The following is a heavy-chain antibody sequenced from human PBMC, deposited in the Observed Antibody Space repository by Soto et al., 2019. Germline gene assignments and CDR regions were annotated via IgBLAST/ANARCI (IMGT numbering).Heavy chain of an antibody. V-gene: IGHV4-39*01. CDR3: ARRTVNIRTFYSGLKTHCFDY. CDR2: IYYSGST. D-gene: IGHD6-19*01. J-gene: IGHJ4*02. CDR1: GDSMSSSDYY. Sequence: QLQLHESGPGLVKPSETLSLTCAVSGDSMSSSDYYWGWIRQPPGKGLEWIGSIYYSGSTYYNPSRQSRFPISVDTSKNQFSLKLKSVTAADTAIYYCARRTVNIRTFYSGLKTHCFDYWGQGAPVTVSS.